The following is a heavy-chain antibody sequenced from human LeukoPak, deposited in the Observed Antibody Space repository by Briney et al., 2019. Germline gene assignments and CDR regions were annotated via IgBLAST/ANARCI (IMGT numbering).Heavy chain of an antibody. J-gene: IGHJ4*02. CDR2: IYTSGST. D-gene: IGHD3-3*01. V-gene: IGHV4-4*09. Sequence: PSETLSLTCTVSGGSISSYYWSWIRQPPGKGLERIGYIYTSGSTNYNPSLKSRVTISVDTSKNQFSLKLSSVTAADTAVYYCARHNDFWSGYEFDYWGQGTLVTVSS. CDR1: GGSISSYY. CDR3: ARHNDFWSGYEFDY.